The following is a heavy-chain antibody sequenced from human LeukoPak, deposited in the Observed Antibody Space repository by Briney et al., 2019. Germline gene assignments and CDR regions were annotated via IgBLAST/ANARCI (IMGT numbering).Heavy chain of an antibody. J-gene: IGHJ4*02. CDR2: IGASGDWR. D-gene: IGHD3-10*01. CDR3: ARVAFGDSPY. Sequence: TGGSLRLSCAASGLTFSNYAMTWVRQPPGKGLEWVSSIGASGDWRYYADSVKGRFPISRDNSKNTVYLQMNSLRAEDTAVYYFARVAFGDSPYWGQGTLVTVSS. V-gene: IGHV3-23*01. CDR1: GLTFSNYA.